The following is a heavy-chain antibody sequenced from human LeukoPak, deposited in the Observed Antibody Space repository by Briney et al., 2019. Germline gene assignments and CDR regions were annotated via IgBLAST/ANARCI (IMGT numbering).Heavy chain of an antibody. CDR3: AKARERVVVDANVDY. CDR2: ISGGGYST. V-gene: IGHV3-23*01. D-gene: IGHD2-15*01. CDR1: GFTFRSYA. J-gene: IGHJ4*02. Sequence: GGSLILSCAASGFTFRSYAMSWVRQAPGKGLEWVSTISGGGYSTYYADSVKGRFTISGDNSKNTLYLQMNNLRAEDTAIYYCAKARERVVVDANVDYWGQGTLVTVSS.